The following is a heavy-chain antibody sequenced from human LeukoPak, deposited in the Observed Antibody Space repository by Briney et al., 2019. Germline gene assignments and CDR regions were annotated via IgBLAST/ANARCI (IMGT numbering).Heavy chain of an antibody. V-gene: IGHV1-2*02. CDR3: ARDIGDCSSTSCYPGP. Sequence: ASVTVSCTASGYTFTGYYMHWVRQAPGQGLEWMGWINPNSGGTNYAQKFQGRVTMTRDTSISTAYMELSRLRSDDTAVYYCARDIGDCSSTSCYPGPWGQGTLVTVSS. D-gene: IGHD2-2*01. J-gene: IGHJ5*02. CDR1: GYTFTGYY. CDR2: INPNSGGT.